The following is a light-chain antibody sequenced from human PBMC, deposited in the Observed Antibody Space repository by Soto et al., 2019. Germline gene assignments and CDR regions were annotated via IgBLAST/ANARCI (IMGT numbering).Light chain of an antibody. CDR3: LQDYNYPFT. CDR2: GAS. Sequence: AIQMTQSPSSLSACVGDRVTITCRASQDIRKDLAWYQQKPGKAPQILIYGASTLQTGVASRFSGSGSATDFTLTISSLQPEDSAAYYCLQDYNYPFTFGQGTKVYIK. V-gene: IGKV1-6*01. CDR1: QDIRKD. J-gene: IGKJ2*01.